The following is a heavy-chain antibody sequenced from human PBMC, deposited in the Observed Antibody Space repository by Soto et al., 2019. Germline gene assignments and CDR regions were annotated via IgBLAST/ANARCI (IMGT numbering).Heavy chain of an antibody. Sequence: EVQLVESGGGLVQPGGSLSLSCAASGFNFSNYWMSWVRQAPGKGLEWVANIKQDGGDRYYVDSVKGRFTISRDNAKNSLYLQMNGLRAEDTAVYYCARVKSLSGEYWCQGTLVTVSS. CDR3: ARVKSLSGEY. V-gene: IGHV3-7*05. CDR1: GFNFSNYW. D-gene: IGHD1-26*01. CDR2: IKQDGGDR. J-gene: IGHJ4*02.